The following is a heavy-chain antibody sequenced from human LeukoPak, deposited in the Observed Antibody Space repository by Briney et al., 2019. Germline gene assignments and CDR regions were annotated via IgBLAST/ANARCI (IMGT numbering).Heavy chain of an antibody. D-gene: IGHD2-21*01. J-gene: IGHJ4*02. CDR3: ARDILDY. CDR2: IWYDGSNK. V-gene: IGHV3-33*01. CDR1: GFTFSGSS. Sequence: GGSLRLSCAASGFTFSGSSMHWVRQAPGKGLEWVAVIWYDGSNKNYVDSVKGRFTISRDNAKNSLYLQMNSLRAEDTAIYYCARDILDYWGQGTLVTVSS.